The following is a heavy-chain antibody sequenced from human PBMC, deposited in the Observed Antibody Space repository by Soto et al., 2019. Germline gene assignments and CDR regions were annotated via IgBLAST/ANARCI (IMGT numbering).Heavy chain of an antibody. CDR2: MNPNSGNT. D-gene: IGHD6-6*01. V-gene: IGHV1-8*01. CDR1: GYTFTSYD. Sequence: ASVKVSCKASGYTFTSYDINWVRQATGQGLEWMGWMNPNSGNTGYAQKFQGRVTMTRNTSISTAYMELSSLRSEDTAVYYCARGVTKGEQLVRIIRYYYMDVWGKGTTVTVSS. J-gene: IGHJ6*03. CDR3: ARGVTKGEQLVRIIRYYYMDV.